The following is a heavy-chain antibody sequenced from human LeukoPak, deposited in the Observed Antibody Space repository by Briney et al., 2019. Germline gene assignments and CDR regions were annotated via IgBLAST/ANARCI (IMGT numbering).Heavy chain of an antibody. CDR2: INPNSGGT. D-gene: IGHD3-16*01. Sequence: ASVKVSCKASGYTFTDYFMHWVRQAPGQGLEWMGWINPNSGGTNYAQKFQGRVTMTRDTSISTAYLELSRLTSDDTAVYYCARRGLPIYYYYMDVWGKGTTVTISS. V-gene: IGHV1-2*02. J-gene: IGHJ6*03. CDR1: GYTFTDYF. CDR3: ARRGLPIYYYYMDV.